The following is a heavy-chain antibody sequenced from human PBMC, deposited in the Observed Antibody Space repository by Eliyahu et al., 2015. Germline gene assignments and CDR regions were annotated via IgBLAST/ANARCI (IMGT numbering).Heavy chain of an antibody. CDR3: AREARLRFLEWEPAGGDY. Sequence: QVQLVQSGAEVKKPXASVKVSCKASGXTFXSYXMHWVRQAPGQGLEWMGIINPSGGSTSYAQKFQGRVTMTRDTSTSTVYMELSSLRSEDTAVYYCAREARLRFLEWEPAGGDYWGQGTLVTVSS. J-gene: IGHJ4*02. CDR2: INPSGGST. V-gene: IGHV1-46*01. D-gene: IGHD3-3*01. CDR1: GXTFXSYX.